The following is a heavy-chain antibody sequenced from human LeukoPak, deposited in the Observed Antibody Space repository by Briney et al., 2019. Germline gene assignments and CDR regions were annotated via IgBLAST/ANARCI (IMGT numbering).Heavy chain of an antibody. Sequence: GGSLRLSCAGSGLTFGSYAMTWVRQAPGKGLKWVSGISASNGNTYHADSVKGRFTISRDNSKGTLYLQMNSLRVEDTAVYYCAKGSSDSWYSALEYWGQGTLVTVSS. CDR1: GLTFGSYA. CDR3: AKGSSDSWYSALEY. V-gene: IGHV3-23*01. J-gene: IGHJ4*02. CDR2: ISASNGNT. D-gene: IGHD3-22*01.